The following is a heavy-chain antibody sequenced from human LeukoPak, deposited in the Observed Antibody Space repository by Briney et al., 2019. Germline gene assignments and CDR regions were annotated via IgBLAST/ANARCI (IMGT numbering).Heavy chain of an antibody. CDR3: ARDDSSSWYGIDY. D-gene: IGHD6-13*01. CDR2: IYYSGST. Sequence: SQTLSLTCTVSGGSISGGDYYWSWIRQPPGKGLEWIGYIYYSGSTYYNPSLKSRVTISVDTSKNQFSLKLSSVTAADTAVYYCARDDSSSWYGIDYWGQGTLVTVSS. J-gene: IGHJ4*02. CDR1: GGSISGGDYY. V-gene: IGHV4-30-4*01.